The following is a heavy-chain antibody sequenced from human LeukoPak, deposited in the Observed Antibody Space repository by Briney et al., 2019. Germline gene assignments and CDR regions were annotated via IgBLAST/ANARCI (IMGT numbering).Heavy chain of an antibody. Sequence: PSETLSLTCTVSGVSISNYYWSWIRQPPGKGLEWIAYSGTTNYNPSLKSRVTISVDTSKNQFSLTLSSVTAADTAVYYCARGSSGWYRGVYYFDYWGQGTLVTVSS. D-gene: IGHD6-19*01. CDR2: SGTT. J-gene: IGHJ4*02. V-gene: IGHV4-59*12. CDR3: ARGSSGWYRGVYYFDY. CDR1: GVSISNYY.